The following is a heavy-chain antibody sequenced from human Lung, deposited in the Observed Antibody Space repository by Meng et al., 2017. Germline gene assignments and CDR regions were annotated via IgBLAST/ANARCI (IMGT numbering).Heavy chain of an antibody. J-gene: IGHJ4*02. CDR3: ARDEDISAAGKLFGDY. V-gene: IGHV1-2*06. Sequence: VRVVPSGGGGKKPGASVKASCKASGYTFPDYWLHWVRRAPGQGLEWMGRINPKSGDTHYAQRFQGRVTMTGDTSISTAYMELSGLRSDDTAMYYCARDEDISAAGKLFGDYWGQGTLVTGLL. CDR1: GYTFPDYW. CDR2: INPKSGDT. D-gene: IGHD6-13*01.